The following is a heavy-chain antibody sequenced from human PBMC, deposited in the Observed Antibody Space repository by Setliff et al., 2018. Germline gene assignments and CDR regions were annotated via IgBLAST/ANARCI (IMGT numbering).Heavy chain of an antibody. CDR3: AKSGSGSYYSWFDP. V-gene: IGHV1-2*02. J-gene: IGHJ5*02. Sequence: ASVKVSCKTSGYPFIEHYVNWVRQAPGQGLEWMGWIRPNGGGTHYAQKFQGRVTMTRDTANSTVYMDLSRLRSDDTAVYYCAKSGSGSYYSWFDPWGQGTLVTVSS. CDR1: GYPFIEHY. CDR2: IRPNGGGT. D-gene: IGHD3-10*01.